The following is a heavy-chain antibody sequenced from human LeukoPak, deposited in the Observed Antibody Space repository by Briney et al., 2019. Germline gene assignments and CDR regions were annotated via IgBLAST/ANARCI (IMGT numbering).Heavy chain of an antibody. CDR3: ARYYYDSSGYYYAFDY. D-gene: IGHD3-22*01. V-gene: IGHV1-8*01. J-gene: IGHJ4*02. Sequence: ASVKVSCTASGYTFTSYDINWVRQATGQGLEWMGWMNPNSGNTGYAQKFQGRVTMTRNTSISTAYMELSSLRSEDTAVYYCARYYYDSSGYYYAFDYWGQGTLVTVSS. CDR1: GYTFTSYD. CDR2: MNPNSGNT.